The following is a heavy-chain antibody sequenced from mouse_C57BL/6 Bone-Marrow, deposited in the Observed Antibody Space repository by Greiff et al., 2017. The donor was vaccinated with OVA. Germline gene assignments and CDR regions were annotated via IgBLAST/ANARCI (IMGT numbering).Heavy chain of an antibody. D-gene: IGHD2-3*01. Sequence: VQLQQSGTVLARPGASVKMSCKTSGYTFTSYWMHWVKQRPGQGLEWIGAIYPGNGDTSYNQKFKGKATLTAVTSASTAYMALSSLTNEDSAVYYCTRSSDGYPYYYAMDYWGQGTSVTVSS. CDR3: TRSSDGYPYYYAMDY. V-gene: IGHV1-5*01. J-gene: IGHJ4*01. CDR2: IYPGNGDT. CDR1: GYTFTSYW.